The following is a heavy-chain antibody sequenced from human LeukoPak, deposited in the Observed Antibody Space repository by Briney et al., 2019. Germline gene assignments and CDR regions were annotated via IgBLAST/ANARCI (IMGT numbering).Heavy chain of an antibody. CDR2: ISGSGGST. Sequence: PGGSLRLSCAASGFTFSSYWMNWVRQAPGKGLGWVSAISGSGGSTYYADSVKGRFTISRDNSKNTLYLQMNSLRAEDTAVYYCAKDNRRAHYFDYWGQGTLVTVSS. V-gene: IGHV3-23*01. CDR1: GFTFSSYW. CDR3: AKDNRRAHYFDY. J-gene: IGHJ4*02.